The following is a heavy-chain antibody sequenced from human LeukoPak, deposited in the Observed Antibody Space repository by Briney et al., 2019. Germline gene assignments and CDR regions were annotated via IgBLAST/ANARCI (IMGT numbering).Heavy chain of an antibody. CDR3: ARRGHSSGYSGYDY. CDR1: GFTFSSYW. V-gene: IGHV3-7*01. CDR2: MNQNGGEK. J-gene: IGHJ4*02. Sequence: GGSLRLSCAASGFTFSSYWMTWVRQAPGKGLEWVANMNQNGGEKYYVDSVKGRFTISRDNAKNSLYLQMNSLRAEDTAVYYCARRGHSSGYSGYDYWGQGTLVTVSS. D-gene: IGHD3-22*01.